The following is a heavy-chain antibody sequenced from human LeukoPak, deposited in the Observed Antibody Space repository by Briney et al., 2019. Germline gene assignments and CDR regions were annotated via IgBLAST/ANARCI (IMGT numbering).Heavy chain of an antibody. CDR1: GYTFTSHG. Sequence: ASVKVSCKASGYTFTSHGISWVRQAPGQGLEWMGWISAYNGNTNYAQKFQGRVTMTRDTSISTAYMELSRLRSDDTAVYYCARGNKYYYDSSGYHNDYWGQGTLVTVSS. J-gene: IGHJ4*02. CDR2: ISAYNGNT. V-gene: IGHV1-18*01. CDR3: ARGNKYYYDSSGYHNDY. D-gene: IGHD3-22*01.